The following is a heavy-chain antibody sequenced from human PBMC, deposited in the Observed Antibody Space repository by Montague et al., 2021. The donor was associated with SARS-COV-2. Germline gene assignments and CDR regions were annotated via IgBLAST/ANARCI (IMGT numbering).Heavy chain of an antibody. CDR1: GLAFNNYG. D-gene: IGHD1-14*01. CDR2: ISYDGSIR. V-gene: IGHV3-30*04. CDR3: ARSGGILHFRASLAQLSD. J-gene: IGHJ1*01. Sequence: SLRLSCAASGLAFNNYGFHWVRQAPGKGLQWVALISYDGSIRHYADSVKGRFTISRDQSKNTLYLQMDSLRPEDTAVYLCARSGGILHFRASLAQLSDWGQGVLVTVSS.